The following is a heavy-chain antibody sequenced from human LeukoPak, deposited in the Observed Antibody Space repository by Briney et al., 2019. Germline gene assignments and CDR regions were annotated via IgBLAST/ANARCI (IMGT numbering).Heavy chain of an antibody. CDR2: ISSSGGTI. D-gene: IGHD3-3*01. V-gene: IGHV3-48*03. Sequence: GGSLRLSCAASGFTFSSYEMNWVRQAPGKGLEWVSYISSSGGTIYYADSVKGRFTISRDNAKISLYLQMNSLRAEDTAVYYCATWSGYYTGIYYYYMDVWGKGTTVTVSS. J-gene: IGHJ6*03. CDR1: GFTFSSYE. CDR3: ATWSGYYTGIYYYYMDV.